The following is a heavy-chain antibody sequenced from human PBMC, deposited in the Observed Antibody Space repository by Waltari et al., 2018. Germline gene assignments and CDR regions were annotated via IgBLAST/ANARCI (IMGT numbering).Heavy chain of an antibody. D-gene: IGHD3-9*01. CDR3: GKEAGYDHFDY. CDR1: GFTFDDYA. V-gene: IGHV3-9*01. Sequence: EVQLVESGGGLVQPGRSLRLSCAASGFTFDDYAMHWVRQAPGRGMEWGSTIKYNGDSVHYADSAKGRFNISSDNAKNSLYLQMNSLSPGDTDLYNCGKEAGYDHFDYWGRGTLGTVAP. CDR2: IKYNGDSV. J-gene: IGHJ4*02.